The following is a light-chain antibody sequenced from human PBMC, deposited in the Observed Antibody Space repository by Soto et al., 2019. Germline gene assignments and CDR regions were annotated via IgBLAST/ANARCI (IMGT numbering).Light chain of an antibody. V-gene: IGKV3-15*01. CDR3: QQYNNWPFT. J-gene: IGKJ2*01. CDR1: QSVSSN. Sequence: EIVMTQSPATLSVSPGERATLSGRASQSVSSNLAWYQQKPGQAPRLLIYGASTRVTGIPARFSGSGSGTEFTLTISSLQSEDFAVYYCQQYNNWPFTFGQGTKLEIK. CDR2: GAS.